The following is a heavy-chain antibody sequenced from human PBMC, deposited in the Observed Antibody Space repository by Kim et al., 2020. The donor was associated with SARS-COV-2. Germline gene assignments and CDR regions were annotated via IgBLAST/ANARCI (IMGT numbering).Heavy chain of an antibody. CDR3: AREGTGGSLLF. D-gene: IGHD2-15*01. CDR1: GFTVSSNY. Sequence: GGSLRLSCAASGFTVSSNYMSWVRQAPGKGLEWVSVIYSGGSTYYADSVKGRFTISRLNSKNTLYLQMNSLRAEDTAVYYCAREGTGGSLLFWGQGTLVTVSS. J-gene: IGHJ4*02. V-gene: IGHV3-53*04. CDR2: IYSGGST.